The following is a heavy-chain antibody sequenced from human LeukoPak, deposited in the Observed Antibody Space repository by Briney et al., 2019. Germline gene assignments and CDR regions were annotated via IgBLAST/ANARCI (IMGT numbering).Heavy chain of an antibody. V-gene: IGHV4-4*07. CDR1: GGSISSYY. CDR3: ARDTGYYYGSGTYLYYFDY. Sequence: SETLSLTCTVSGGSISSYYWSWIRQPAGKGLEWIGRLYTSGNTNYNPSLKSRVSISVDTSKNQFSLKLSSVTAADTAVYYCARDTGYYYGSGTYLYYFDYWGQGTPVTVSS. J-gene: IGHJ4*02. D-gene: IGHD3-10*01. CDR2: LYTSGNT.